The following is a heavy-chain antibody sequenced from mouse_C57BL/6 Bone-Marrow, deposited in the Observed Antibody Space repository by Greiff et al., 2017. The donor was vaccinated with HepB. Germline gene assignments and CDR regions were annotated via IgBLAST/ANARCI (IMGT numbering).Heavy chain of an antibody. J-gene: IGHJ1*03. CDR2: IDPENGDT. D-gene: IGHD1-1*01. CDR3: HFSYYYGSPWYFDV. CDR1: GFNIKDDY. Sequence: EVKLVESGAELVRPGASVKLSCTASGFNIKDDYMHWVKQRPEQGLEWIGWIDPENGDTEYASKFQGKATITADTSSNTAYLQLSSLTSEDTAVYYCHFSYYYGSPWYFDVWGTGTTVTVSS. V-gene: IGHV14-4*01.